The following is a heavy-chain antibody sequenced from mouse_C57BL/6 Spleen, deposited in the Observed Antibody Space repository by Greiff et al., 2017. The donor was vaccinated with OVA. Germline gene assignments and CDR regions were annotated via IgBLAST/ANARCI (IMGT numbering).Heavy chain of an antibody. V-gene: IGHV14-4*01. D-gene: IGHD2-1*01. Sequence: EVQLQQSGAELVRPGASVKLSCTASGFNIKDDYMHWVKQRPEQGLEWIGWIDPENGDTEYASKFQGKATITADTSSNTAYLQLSSLTSEDTAVYYCTSYGNYAGVDYWGQGTSVTVSS. CDR1: GFNIKDDY. CDR2: IDPENGDT. CDR3: TSYGNYAGVDY. J-gene: IGHJ4*01.